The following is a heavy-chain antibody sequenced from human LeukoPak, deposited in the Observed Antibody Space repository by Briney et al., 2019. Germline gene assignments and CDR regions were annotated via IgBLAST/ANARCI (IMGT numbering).Heavy chain of an antibody. CDR3: ARAPANKYDSRLPEDY. Sequence: ASVKVSCKASGYTFTGYYIHCVRQAPGQGLEWMGIINPSDGTTSYAQKFQGRVTMTRDTSTSTVYMELSSLRSEATAVYYCARAPANKYDSRLPEDYWGQGTLVTVSS. CDR1: GYTFTGYY. V-gene: IGHV1-46*01. CDR2: INPSDGTT. D-gene: IGHD3-22*01. J-gene: IGHJ4*02.